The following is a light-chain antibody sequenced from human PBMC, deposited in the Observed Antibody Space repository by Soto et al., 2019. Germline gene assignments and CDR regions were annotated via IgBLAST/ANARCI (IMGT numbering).Light chain of an antibody. J-gene: IGKJ4*01. Sequence: VLTQSPATLSVSPGERATLSCRASHIVSNNLAWYQQKPGQAPRLLIYDASTRATGIPARFSGSGSGTEFTLTISSLQSEDFAVYYCQQYTNWPLTFGGGTKVDIK. V-gene: IGKV3-15*01. CDR1: HIVSNN. CDR2: DAS. CDR3: QQYTNWPLT.